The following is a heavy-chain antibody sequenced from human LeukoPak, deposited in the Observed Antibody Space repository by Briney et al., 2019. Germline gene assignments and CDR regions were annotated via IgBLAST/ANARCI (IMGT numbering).Heavy chain of an antibody. CDR2: INHSGST. D-gene: IGHD6-6*01. CDR1: GGSFSGYY. V-gene: IGHV4-34*01. CDR3: ARRRGYSSSSVDY. J-gene: IGHJ4*02. Sequence: PSETLSLTSAVYGGSFSGYYWSWIRQPPGKGLEWIGEINHSGSTNYNPSLKSRVTISVDTSKNQFSLKLSSVTAADTAVYYCARRRGYSSSSVDYWGQGTLVTVSS.